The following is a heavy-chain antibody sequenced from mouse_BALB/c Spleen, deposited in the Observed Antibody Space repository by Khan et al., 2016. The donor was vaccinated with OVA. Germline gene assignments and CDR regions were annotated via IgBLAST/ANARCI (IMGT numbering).Heavy chain of an antibody. CDR2: ISSDGSYT. CDR3: TNGNYGYFDV. J-gene: IGHJ1*01. D-gene: IGHD2-1*01. V-gene: IGHV5-6-4*01. Sequence: EVELVESGGGLVKPGESLKLSCAASGFTFSTYTMSWVRQTPEKRLEWVATISSDGSYTYYPDSVKGRFTISRDNAKNNLYLQMSSLKSEDTAMYYCTNGNYGYFDVWGAGTTVTVSS. CDR1: GFTFSTYT.